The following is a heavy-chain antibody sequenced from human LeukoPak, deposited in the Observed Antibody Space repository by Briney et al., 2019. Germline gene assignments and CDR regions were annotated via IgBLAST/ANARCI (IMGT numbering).Heavy chain of an antibody. CDR3: VKDLGDDYENAFDF. CDR1: GFTFSSYA. CDR2: VSGSGEST. J-gene: IGHJ3*01. V-gene: IGHV3-23*01. D-gene: IGHD4-17*01. Sequence: GGSLILSCAASGFTFSSYAMYWVRHPPGRGLEWVSSVSGSGESTFYAASVKRRFTISRDNSKNTVYLQMNSLRAEDTAPYYCVKDLGDDYENAFDFWGQGTLVTVSS.